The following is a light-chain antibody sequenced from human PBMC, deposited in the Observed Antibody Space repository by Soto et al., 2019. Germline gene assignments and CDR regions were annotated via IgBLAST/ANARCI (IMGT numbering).Light chain of an antibody. CDR1: QSVTSY. J-gene: IGKJ5*01. Sequence: EIVLTQSPATLSLSPGERATLSCRASQSVTSYLAWYQQKPGQAPRLLIYDVSNRASGIPARFSGSGSGTDFTLTISSLQSEDFAVYYCQQYNTWRSITFGQGTRLEIK. V-gene: IGKV3-11*01. CDR2: DVS. CDR3: QQYNTWRSIT.